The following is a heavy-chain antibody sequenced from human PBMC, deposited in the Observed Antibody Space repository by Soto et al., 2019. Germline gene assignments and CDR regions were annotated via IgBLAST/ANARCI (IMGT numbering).Heavy chain of an antibody. D-gene: IGHD1-7*01. CDR3: ARDYAGTGWFDP. V-gene: IGHV3-21*01. Sequence: EVQLVESGGGLVKPGGSLRLSCAASGFTFSSYSMNWVRQAPRKGLEWVSSISSSSSYIYYADSVKGRFTISRDNAKNSLYLQMNSLRAEDTAVYYCARDYAGTGWFDPWGQGTLVTVSS. J-gene: IGHJ5*02. CDR1: GFTFSSYS. CDR2: ISSSSSYI.